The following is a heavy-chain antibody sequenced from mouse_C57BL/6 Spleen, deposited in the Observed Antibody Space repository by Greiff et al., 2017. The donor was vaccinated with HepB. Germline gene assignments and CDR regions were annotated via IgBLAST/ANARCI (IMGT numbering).Heavy chain of an antibody. D-gene: IGHD1-1*01. CDR3: ARGRFITTVVAKGGFAY. Sequence: QVQLQQPGTELVKPGASVKPSCKASGYTFTSYWMHWVKQRPGQGLEWIGNINPSNGGTNYNEKFKSKATLTVDKSSSTAYMQLSSLTSEDSAVYYCARGRFITTVVAKGGFAYWGQGTLVTVSA. V-gene: IGHV1-53*01. CDR1: GYTFTSYW. CDR2: INPSNGGT. J-gene: IGHJ3*01.